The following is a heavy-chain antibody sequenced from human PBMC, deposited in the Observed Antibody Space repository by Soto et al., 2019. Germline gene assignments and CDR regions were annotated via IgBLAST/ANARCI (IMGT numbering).Heavy chain of an antibody. CDR1: GYTFTSYY. V-gene: IGHV1-46*01. D-gene: IGHD3-3*01. J-gene: IGHJ6*02. Sequence: ASVKVSCKASGYTFTSYYMHWVRQAPGQGLEWMGIINPSRGSTSYAQKFQGRVTMARDTSTSTVYMELSSLRSEDTAVYYCARDQGSRITIFGVVTKGRPLNGMDVWGQGTTVTVSS. CDR2: INPSRGST. CDR3: ARDQGSRITIFGVVTKGRPLNGMDV.